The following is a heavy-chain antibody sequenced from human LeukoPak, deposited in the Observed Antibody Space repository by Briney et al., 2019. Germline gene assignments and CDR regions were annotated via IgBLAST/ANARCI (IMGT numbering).Heavy chain of an antibody. V-gene: IGHV3-7*01. CDR2: ILPGGKES. CDR3: MSAHGY. Sequence: PGGSLRLSCAASGFTFSGHWMSWVRQAPGKGLEWVATILPGGKESYRVDSVKGRFIISRDNAKNSLFLQMNSLRGDDTALYYCMSAHGYWGQGTLVTVSS. J-gene: IGHJ4*02. CDR1: GFTFSGHW.